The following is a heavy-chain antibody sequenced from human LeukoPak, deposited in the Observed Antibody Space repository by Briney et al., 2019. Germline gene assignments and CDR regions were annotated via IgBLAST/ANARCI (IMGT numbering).Heavy chain of an antibody. Sequence: GGSLRLSCAASGFTFDDYAMHWVRQAPGKGLEWVSLISGDGGSTYYADSVKGRFTISRDNSKNTLYLQVNSLRVEDTAEYFCALGLRGVMSEYWGQGTLVTVSS. J-gene: IGHJ4*02. D-gene: IGHD3-10*01. CDR1: GFTFDDYA. V-gene: IGHV3-43*02. CDR2: ISGDGGST. CDR3: ALGLRGVMSEY.